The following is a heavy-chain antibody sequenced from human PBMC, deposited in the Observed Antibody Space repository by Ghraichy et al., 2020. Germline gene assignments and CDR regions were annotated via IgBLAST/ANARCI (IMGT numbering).Heavy chain of an antibody. V-gene: IGHV3-15*01. D-gene: IGHD3-22*01. CDR2: MKNNADGGTT. CDR1: GINFKVAW. J-gene: IGHJ4*02. CDR3: TTNLAFFHTSGYPF. Sequence: GGSLRLSCAVSGINFKVAWMSWVRQIPGKGLEWLGLMKNNADGGTTDYAASVKGRFTFSRDDSRNTLYLQMDTLKTEDTGVYYCTTNLAFFHTSGYPFWGRGTLVTVSS.